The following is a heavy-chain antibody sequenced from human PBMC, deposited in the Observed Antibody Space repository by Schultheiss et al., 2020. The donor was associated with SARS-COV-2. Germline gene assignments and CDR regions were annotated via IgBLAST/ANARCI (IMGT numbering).Heavy chain of an antibody. V-gene: IGHV2-5*08. J-gene: IGHJ4*02. CDR3: ARPNSCGSGWYFFDY. D-gene: IGHD6-19*01. CDR1: GFSLSTSGMC. Sequence: SGPTLVKPTQTLTLTCTFSGFSLSTSGMCVSWIRQHPGKALEWLALIFWDDNKRYSPSLKSRLTITKDTSKNQVVLTMTNMDPVDTATYYCARPNSCGSGWYFFDYWGQGALVTVSS. CDR2: IFWDDNK.